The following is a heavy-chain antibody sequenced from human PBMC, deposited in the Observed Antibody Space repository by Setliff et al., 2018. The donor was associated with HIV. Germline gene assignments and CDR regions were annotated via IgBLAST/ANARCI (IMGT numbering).Heavy chain of an antibody. V-gene: IGHV4-61*01. D-gene: IGHD3-16*02. CDR2: IYYSENT. CDR1: GYSISSGYY. CDR3: ARAYYDHLWASYRFDY. J-gene: IGHJ4*02. Sequence: SETLSLTCTVSGYSISSGYYWSWIRQPPGKGLEWIGYIYYSENTNYNPSLKSRVTMSVDTSTSQFSLRLTSMTAADTAVYYCARAYYDHLWASYRFDYWGQGTLVTVSS.